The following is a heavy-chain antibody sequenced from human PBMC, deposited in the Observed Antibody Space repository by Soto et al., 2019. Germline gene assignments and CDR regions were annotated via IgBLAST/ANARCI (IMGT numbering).Heavy chain of an antibody. CDR1: GFTLDDYT. CDR3: AKERPVVVPVSTSYFHYYGLDV. Sequence: PGGSPRLSCAVSGFTLDDYTMHWVRQAPGKGLEWVSGVGWNGGDIGYADSVKGRFTVSRDNTRNSLYLEVNILTTEDTAIYFCAKERPVVVPVSTSYFHYYGLDVWGQGTTVTVSS. J-gene: IGHJ6*02. CDR2: VGWNGGDI. V-gene: IGHV3-9*01. D-gene: IGHD2-2*01.